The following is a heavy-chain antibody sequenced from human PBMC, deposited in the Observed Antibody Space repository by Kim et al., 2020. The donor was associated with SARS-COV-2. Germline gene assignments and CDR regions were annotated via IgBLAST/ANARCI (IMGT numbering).Heavy chain of an antibody. V-gene: IGHV1-18*01. CDR2: ISAYNGNT. CDR1: GYTFTSYG. Sequence: ASVKVSCKASGYTFTSYGISWVRQAPGQGLEWMGWISAYNGNTNYAQKLQGRVTMTTDTSTSTAYMELRSLRSDDTAVYYCARDAPPASGVTMVRGVNDAFDIWGQGTMVTVSS. D-gene: IGHD3-10*01. J-gene: IGHJ3*02. CDR3: ARDAPPASGVTMVRGVNDAFDI.